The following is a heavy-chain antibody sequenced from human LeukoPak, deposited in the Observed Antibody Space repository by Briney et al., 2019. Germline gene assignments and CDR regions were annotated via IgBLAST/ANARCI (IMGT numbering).Heavy chain of an antibody. Sequence: GGSLRLSCAAFGFTFSNYGIHWVRQAPGKGLEWVAVIWSDGINKYYVDSVKGRFTISRDNSKNTLYLQMNSLRADDTAVYYCARSTYSSSSYYFDYWGQGSLVTVSS. CDR2: IWSDGINK. J-gene: IGHJ4*02. CDR1: GFTFSNYG. CDR3: ARSTYSSSSYYFDY. V-gene: IGHV3-33*01. D-gene: IGHD6-13*01.